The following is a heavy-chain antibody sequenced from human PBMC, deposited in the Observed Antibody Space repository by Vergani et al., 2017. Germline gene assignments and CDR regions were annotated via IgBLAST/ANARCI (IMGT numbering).Heavy chain of an antibody. V-gene: IGHV3-33*01. D-gene: IGHD2-15*01. Sequence: QVQLVESGGGVVQPGRSLRLSCAASGFTFSSYGMHWVRQAPGTGLEWVAVIWYDGSNKYYADSVKGRFTISRDNSKKTLYLQMNSLRAEDTAVYYCASPPVAATRGDYWGQGTLVTVSS. CDR3: ASPPVAATRGDY. CDR1: GFTFSSYG. CDR2: IWYDGSNK. J-gene: IGHJ4*02.